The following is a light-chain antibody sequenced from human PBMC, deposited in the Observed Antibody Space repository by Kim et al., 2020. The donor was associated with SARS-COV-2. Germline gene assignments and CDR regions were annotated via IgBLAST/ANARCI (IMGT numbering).Light chain of an antibody. CDR1: QSVSVN. Sequence: EIVMTQSPATLSVSPGERATLSCRASQSVSVNLAWYQQKPGQAPRLLIYDASTRATGIPARFTGSGSGTEFTLTVSSLQSGDFAVYHCQHYNDWPPYTFGQGTKLEI. V-gene: IGKV3-15*01. CDR2: DAS. J-gene: IGKJ2*01. CDR3: QHYNDWPPYT.